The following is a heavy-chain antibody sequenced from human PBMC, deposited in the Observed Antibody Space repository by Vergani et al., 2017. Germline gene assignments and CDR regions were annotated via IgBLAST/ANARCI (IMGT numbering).Heavy chain of an antibody. V-gene: IGHV3-21*01. J-gene: IGHJ3*02. Sequence: VQLVESGGGLVKPGGSLRLSCAASGFTFSTYSMNWVRQAPGKGLAWVSSISSRSSYIYYADSVKGRFTISRDNAKNSLYLQMNSLRAEDTAVYYCARDHDYGDYGGDAFDIWGQGTMVTVSS. D-gene: IGHD4-17*01. CDR3: ARDHDYGDYGGDAFDI. CDR2: ISSRSSYI. CDR1: GFTFSTYS.